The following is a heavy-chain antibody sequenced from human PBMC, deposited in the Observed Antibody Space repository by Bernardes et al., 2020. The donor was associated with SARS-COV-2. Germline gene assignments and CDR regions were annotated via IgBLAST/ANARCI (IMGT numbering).Heavy chain of an antibody. CDR2: ISSSSSYI. CDR1: GFTFSSYS. Sequence: GGSLRLSRAASGFTFSSYSMNWVRQAPGKGLEWVSSISSSSSYIYYADSVKGRFTISRDNAKNSLYLQMNSLRAEDTAVYYCARSKGYCSGGSCWRAYYYMDVWGKGTTVTVSS. CDR3: ARSKGYCSGGSCWRAYYYMDV. J-gene: IGHJ6*03. D-gene: IGHD2-15*01. V-gene: IGHV3-21*01.